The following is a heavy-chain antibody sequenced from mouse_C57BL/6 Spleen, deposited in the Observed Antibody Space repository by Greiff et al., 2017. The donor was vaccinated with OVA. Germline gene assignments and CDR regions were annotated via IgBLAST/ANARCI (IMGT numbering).Heavy chain of an antibody. CDR3: ARCRDYDVPHAMDY. CDR2: IDPSDSYT. J-gene: IGHJ4*01. CDR1: GYTFTSYW. D-gene: IGHD2-4*01. Sequence: QVQLQQPGAELVMPGASVKLSCKASGYTFTSYWMHWVKQRPGQGLEWIGEIDPSDSYTNYNQKFKGKSTLTVDKSSSTAYMQLSSLTSEDSAVYYCARCRDYDVPHAMDYWGQGTSVTVSS. V-gene: IGHV1-69*01.